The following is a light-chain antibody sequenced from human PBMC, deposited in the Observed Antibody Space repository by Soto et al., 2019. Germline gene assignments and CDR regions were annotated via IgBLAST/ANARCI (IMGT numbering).Light chain of an antibody. J-gene: IGKJ2*01. CDR1: QSVSSSY. Sequence: EIVLTQSPGTLSLSPGERATLSCRARQSVSSSYLAWYQQKPGQAPRLLIYGASSRATGIPDRFSGSGSGTDFTLTISRLEPEDVAVYYCQQYGSSGYTFGQGTKLEIK. CDR3: QQYGSSGYT. CDR2: GAS. V-gene: IGKV3-20*01.